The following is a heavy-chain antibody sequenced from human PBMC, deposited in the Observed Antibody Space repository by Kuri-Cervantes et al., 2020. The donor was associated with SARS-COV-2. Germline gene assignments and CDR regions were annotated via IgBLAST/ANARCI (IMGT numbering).Heavy chain of an antibody. V-gene: IGHV3-23*01. CDR3: AKDCGSGGTWYYSDY. D-gene: IGHD2-15*01. CDR1: GFTVSSNY. CDR2: ISGSGGST. J-gene: IGHJ4*02. Sequence: GGSLRLSCAASGFTVSSNYMSWVRQAPGKGLEWVSAISGSGGSTYYADSVKGRFTISRDNSKNTLYLQMNSLRAEDTAVYYCAKDCGSGGTWYYSDYWGQGTLVTVSS.